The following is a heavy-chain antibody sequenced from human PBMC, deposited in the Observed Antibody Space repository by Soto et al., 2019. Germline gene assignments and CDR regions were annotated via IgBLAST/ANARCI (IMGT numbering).Heavy chain of an antibody. V-gene: IGHV3-43*01. Sequence: GGSLRLSCAGSGFTFGDHTMHWVRQVPGKGLEWVSLITWDGDSTFYTDSVRGRFTISRDNTDRSLFLQMDSLRIEDTALYYCAKEKNRILDYWGQGTLVTVSS. J-gene: IGHJ4*02. CDR1: GFTFGDHT. CDR3: AKEKNRILDY. CDR2: ITWDGDST.